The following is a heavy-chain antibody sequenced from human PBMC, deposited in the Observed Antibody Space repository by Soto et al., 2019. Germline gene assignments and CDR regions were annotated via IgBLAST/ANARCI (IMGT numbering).Heavy chain of an antibody. V-gene: IGHV4-4*02. J-gene: IGHJ4*02. CDR2: IFHSGST. Sequence: SETLSLTCAVSVGSISSNNWWSWVRQPPGKGLEWIGEIFHSGSTHYSPSLKSRVTISVDKSKNHFSLNLTSVTAADTAVYYCARVYSGSYSDSWGQGTLVTVSS. CDR1: VGSISSNNW. D-gene: IGHD1-26*01. CDR3: ARVYSGSYSDS.